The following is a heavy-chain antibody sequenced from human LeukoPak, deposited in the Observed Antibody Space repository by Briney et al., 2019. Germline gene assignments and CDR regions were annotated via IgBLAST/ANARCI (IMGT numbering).Heavy chain of an antibody. CDR1: GGSVSRTSYY. CDR2: IYYTGST. J-gene: IGHJ6*02. D-gene: IGHD5-12*01. V-gene: IGHV4-61*01. CDR3: ARDLNWRGSYGMDV. Sequence: PSETLSLTCSVSGGSVSRTSYYWSWIRQPPGKGLEWIGYIYYTGSTVYNPSLKSRVTISVDTSKNQFSLKLSSVTAADTAVYYCARDLNWRGSYGMDVWGQGTTVTVSS.